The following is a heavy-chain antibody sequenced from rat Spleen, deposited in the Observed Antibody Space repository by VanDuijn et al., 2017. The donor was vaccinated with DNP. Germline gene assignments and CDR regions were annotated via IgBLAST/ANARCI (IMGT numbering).Heavy chain of an antibody. V-gene: IGHV5-31*01. J-gene: IGHJ3*01. CDR2: ITTSGDST. CDR1: GFTFNNYW. Sequence: EVQLVESGGDLVQPGRSLKLSCAASGFTFNNYWMTWIRQVPGKGLEWVASITTSGDSTYYPDSVKGRFTISRDNAKNTLYLQMNSLRSEDTATYYGARDGRLAYWGQGTLVTVSS. D-gene: IGHD5-1*01. CDR3: ARDGRLAY.